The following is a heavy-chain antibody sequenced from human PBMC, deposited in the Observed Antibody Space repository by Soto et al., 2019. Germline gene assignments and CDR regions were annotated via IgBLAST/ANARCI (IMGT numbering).Heavy chain of an antibody. J-gene: IGHJ5*02. CDR1: GFTFSSYG. V-gene: IGHV3-30*03. D-gene: IGHD3-3*01. CDR3: AGEGGDFWSGYSGLNWFDP. CDR2: ISYDGSNK. Sequence: QVQLVESGGGVVQPGRSLRLSCAASGFTFSSYGMHWVRQAPCKGLERVAVISYDGSNKYYAESVKGLFTISRDNSKNTLYLQTNSLRAEDTAVYYGAGEGGDFWSGYSGLNWFDPWGQGTLVTVAS.